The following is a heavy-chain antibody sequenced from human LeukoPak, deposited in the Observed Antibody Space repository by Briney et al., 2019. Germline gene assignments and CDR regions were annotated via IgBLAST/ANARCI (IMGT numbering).Heavy chain of an antibody. J-gene: IGHJ6*04. CDR3: AELGITMIGGV. Sequence: GGSLRLSCAASGFTFSSYGINWFRQAPGKGLEWVSSISSSSSYIYYADSVKGRFTISRDNAKNSLYLLMNSLRAEDTAVYYCAELGITMIGGVWGKGTTVTISS. V-gene: IGHV3-21*01. D-gene: IGHD3-10*02. CDR2: ISSSSSYI. CDR1: GFTFSSYG.